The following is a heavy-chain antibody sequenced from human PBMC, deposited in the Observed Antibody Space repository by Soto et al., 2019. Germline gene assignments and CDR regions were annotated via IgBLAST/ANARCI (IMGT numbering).Heavy chain of an antibody. CDR3: ARDQPGYSYGYGLGY. CDR1: GCTFSSYS. J-gene: IGHJ4*02. V-gene: IGHV3-21*01. Sequence: LRLSCAASGCTFSSYSMNWVRQAPGKGLEWVSSISSSSSYIYYADSVKGRFTISRDNAKNSLYLQMNSLRAEDTAVYYCARDQPGYSYGYGLGYWGQGTLVTVSS. CDR2: ISSSSSYI. D-gene: IGHD5-18*01.